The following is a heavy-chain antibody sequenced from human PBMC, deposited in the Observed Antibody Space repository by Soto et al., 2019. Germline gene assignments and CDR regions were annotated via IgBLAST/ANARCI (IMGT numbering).Heavy chain of an antibody. CDR1: SGSISSTHW. Sequence: SETLSLTCAVSSGSISSTHWWSWIRQPPGKGLEWIGEINHSGSTNYNPSLKSRVTISVDTSKNQFSLKLSSVTAADTAVYYCASGYCSGGSCYADAFDIWGQGTMVTVSS. D-gene: IGHD2-15*01. J-gene: IGHJ3*02. CDR2: INHSGST. V-gene: IGHV4-4*02. CDR3: ASGYCSGGSCYADAFDI.